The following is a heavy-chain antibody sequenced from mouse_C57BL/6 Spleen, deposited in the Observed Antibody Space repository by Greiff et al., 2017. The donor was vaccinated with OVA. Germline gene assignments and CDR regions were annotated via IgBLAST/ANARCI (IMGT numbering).Heavy chain of an antibody. Sequence: QVQLMQSGAELVKPGASVKVSCKASGYTFTSYRMHWVKQRPGQGLEWIGRIHPSDSDPKYNQKFKDKATLTGDKSSSTAYMQLSSLTSEVSAVYYCAIEEAVPIDYWGQGTTLTVSS. V-gene: IGHV1-74*01. CDR2: IHPSDSDP. CDR1: GYTFTSYR. CDR3: AIEEAVPIDY. J-gene: IGHJ4*01. D-gene: IGHD1-1*01.